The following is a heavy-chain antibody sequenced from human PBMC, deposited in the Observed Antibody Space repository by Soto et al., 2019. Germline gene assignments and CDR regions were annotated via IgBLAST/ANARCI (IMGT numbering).Heavy chain of an antibody. CDR3: VRDGTKTLRDWFDP. CDR1: GASISGYY. V-gene: IGHV4-4*07. Sequence: PSETLSLTCTVSGASISGYYWSWVRKSAGKGLEWIGRIYATGTTDYNPSLKSRVMMSVDTSKKQFSLKLRSVTAADTAVYYCVRDGTKTLRDWFDPWGQGISVTVSS. J-gene: IGHJ5*02. CDR2: IYATGTT. D-gene: IGHD1-1*01.